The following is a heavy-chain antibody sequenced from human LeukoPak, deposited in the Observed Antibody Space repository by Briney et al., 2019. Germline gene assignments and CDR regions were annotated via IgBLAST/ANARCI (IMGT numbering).Heavy chain of an antibody. D-gene: IGHD4-17*01. V-gene: IGHV4-34*01. Sequence: SETLSLTCAVYGGSFSGYYWSWIRQPPGKGLEWIGEINHSGSTNYNPSLKSRVTISVDTSKNQFSLKLSSVTAADTAVYYRAVETTVTNWFDPWGQGTLVTVSS. J-gene: IGHJ5*02. CDR2: INHSGST. CDR1: GGSFSGYY. CDR3: AVETTVTNWFDP.